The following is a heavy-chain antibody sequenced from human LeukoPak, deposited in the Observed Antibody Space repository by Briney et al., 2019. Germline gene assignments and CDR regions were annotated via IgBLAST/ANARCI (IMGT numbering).Heavy chain of an antibody. J-gene: IGHJ6*04. CDR1: GYSISSGYY. V-gene: IGHV4-38-2*02. CDR2: IYYSGST. Sequence: SETLSLTCTVSGYSISSGYYWGWIRQPPGKGLEWIGSIYYSGSTYYNPSLKSRVTISVDTSKNQFSLKLSSVTAADTAVYYCARVVVVTAISLDVWGKGTTVTVSS. CDR3: ARVVVVTAISLDV. D-gene: IGHD2-21*02.